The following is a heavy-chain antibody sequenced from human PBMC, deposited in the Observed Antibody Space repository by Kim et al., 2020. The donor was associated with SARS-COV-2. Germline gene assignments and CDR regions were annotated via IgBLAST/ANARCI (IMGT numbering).Heavy chain of an antibody. J-gene: IGHJ4*02. V-gene: IGHV1-46*01. CDR1: GYTFTSYY. Sequence: ASVKVSCKASGYTFTSYYMHWVRQAPGQGLEWMGIINPSGGSTSYAQKFQGRVTMTRDTSPSTVHMELSSLRSEDTAVYYCAREGEMGGTTRAFDYWGQGTLVTVSS. D-gene: IGHD4-17*01. CDR2: INPSGGST. CDR3: AREGEMGGTTRAFDY.